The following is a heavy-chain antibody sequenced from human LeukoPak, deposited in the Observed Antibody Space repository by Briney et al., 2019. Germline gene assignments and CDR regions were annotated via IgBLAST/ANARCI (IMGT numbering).Heavy chain of an antibody. J-gene: IGHJ4*02. V-gene: IGHV3-30*18. D-gene: IGHD3-22*01. CDR3: AKETYYYDSSGWFFDY. Sequence: GGSLRLSCAASGFTFSSYGMHWVRQAPGKGLEWVAVISYDGSNKYYADSVKGRFTISRDNSKNTLYLQMTSLRAEDTAVYYCAKETYYYDSSGWFFDYWGQGTLVTVSS. CDR2: ISYDGSNK. CDR1: GFTFSSYG.